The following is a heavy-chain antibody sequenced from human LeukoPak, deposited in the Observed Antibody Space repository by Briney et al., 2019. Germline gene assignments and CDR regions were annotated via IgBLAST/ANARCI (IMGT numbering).Heavy chain of an antibody. D-gene: IGHD4-17*01. V-gene: IGHV6-1*01. CDR1: GDSVSSNSAA. J-gene: IGHJ2*01. CDR2: TYYKSKWYN. Sequence: SQTLSLTCAISGDSVSSNSAAWKWIRQSPSRGLEWLGRTYYKSKWYNDYAVSVKSRITINPDTSKNQFSLQLNSVTPEDTAVYYCARGSYGDYGARFSWYFDLWGRGTLVTVSS. CDR3: ARGSYGDYGARFSWYFDL.